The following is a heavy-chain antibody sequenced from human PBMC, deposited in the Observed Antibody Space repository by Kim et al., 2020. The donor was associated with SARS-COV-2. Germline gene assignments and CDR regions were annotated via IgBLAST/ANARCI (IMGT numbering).Heavy chain of an antibody. V-gene: IGHV4-38-2*02. J-gene: IGHJ4*02. CDR2: IYHSGST. CDR3: ASPRGWVVGPPDY. Sequence: SETLSLTCTVSGYSISSGYYWGWIQQPPGKGLEWIGSIYHSGSTYYNPSLKSRVTISVDTSKNQFSLKLSSVTAADTAVYYCASPRGWVVGPPDYWGQGTLVTVSS. D-gene: IGHD2-15*01. CDR1: GYSISSGYY.